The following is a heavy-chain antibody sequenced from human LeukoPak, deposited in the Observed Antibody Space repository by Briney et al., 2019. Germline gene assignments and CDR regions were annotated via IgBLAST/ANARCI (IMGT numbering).Heavy chain of an antibody. CDR3: ARDGRVAGTGENWFDH. CDR1: GYTFTSYY. D-gene: IGHD6-19*01. Sequence: ASVKVSCKASGYTFTSYYMHWVRQAPGQGLEWMGIINPSGGSTSYAQKFQGRVTMTRDTSTSTVYMELSSLRSEDTAVYYCARDGRVAGTGENWFDHWGQGTLVTVSS. CDR2: INPSGGST. V-gene: IGHV1-46*01. J-gene: IGHJ5*02.